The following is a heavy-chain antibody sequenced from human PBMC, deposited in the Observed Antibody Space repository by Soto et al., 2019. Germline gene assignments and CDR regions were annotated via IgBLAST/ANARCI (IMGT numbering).Heavy chain of an antibody. J-gene: IGHJ6*02. V-gene: IGHV1-69*13. D-gene: IGHD6-13*01. CDR3: ASPAGTSSGYYYGMDV. Sequence: ASVKVSCKASGGTFSSYAISWVRHAPGQGLEWMGGIIPIFGTANYAQKFQGRVTITADESTSTAYMELSSLRSEDTAVYYCASPAGTSSGYYYGMDVWGQGTTVTVSS. CDR1: GGTFSSYA. CDR2: IIPIFGTA.